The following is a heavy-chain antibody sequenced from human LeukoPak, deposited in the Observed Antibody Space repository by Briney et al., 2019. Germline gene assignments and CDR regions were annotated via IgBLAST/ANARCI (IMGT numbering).Heavy chain of an antibody. CDR1: GGTFSSYA. V-gene: IGHV1-69*10. Sequence: SVKVSCKASGGTFSSYAISWVRQAPGQGLEWMGRIIPILGIANYAQKFQGRVTITADKSTSTAYMELSSLRSEDTAVYYCARELYSSGWYLDYWGQGTLVTVSS. CDR2: IIPILGIA. J-gene: IGHJ4*02. D-gene: IGHD6-19*01. CDR3: ARELYSSGWYLDY.